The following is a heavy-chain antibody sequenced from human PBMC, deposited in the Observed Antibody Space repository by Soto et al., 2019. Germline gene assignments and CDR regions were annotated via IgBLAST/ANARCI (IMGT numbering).Heavy chain of an antibody. Sequence: GGSLRLSCAASGFTFSSYAMTWVRQAPGKGLEWVSAISGSDGTTYYADSVKGRFTISRDNSKNTLYLQMNSLRAEDTAVYYCAKDPYDSSGYYHDYWGQGTLVTVSS. CDR1: GFTFSSYA. J-gene: IGHJ4*02. CDR3: AKDPYDSSGYYHDY. CDR2: ISGSDGTT. V-gene: IGHV3-23*01. D-gene: IGHD3-22*01.